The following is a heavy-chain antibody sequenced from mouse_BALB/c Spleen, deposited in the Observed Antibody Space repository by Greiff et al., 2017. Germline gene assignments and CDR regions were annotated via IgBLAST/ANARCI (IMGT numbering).Heavy chain of an antibody. CDR2: ISDGGSYT. J-gene: IGHJ3*01. V-gene: IGHV5-4*02. CDR3: ARDDYYGSRAWFAY. Sequence: EVKLVESGGGLVKPGGSLKLSCAASGFTFSDYYMYWVRQTPEKRLEWVATISDGGSYTYYPDSVKGRFTISRDNAKNNLYLQMSSLKSEDTAMYYCARDDYYGSRAWFAYWGQGTLVTVSA. D-gene: IGHD1-1*01. CDR1: GFTFSDYY.